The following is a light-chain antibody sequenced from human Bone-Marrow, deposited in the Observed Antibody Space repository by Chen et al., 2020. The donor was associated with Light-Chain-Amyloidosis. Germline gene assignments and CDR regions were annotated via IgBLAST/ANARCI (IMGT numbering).Light chain of an antibody. CDR2: EDD. CDR1: SASIATNY. CDR3: QSYQGSSQGV. J-gene: IGLJ3*02. Sequence: NFMLTQPHSLPESPGKPLITSCTPSSASIATNYVQWYQQRPGSSPTTVIYEDDQRPSGVPDRFSGSIDRSSNSASLTISGLKTEDEADYYCQSYQGSSQGVFGGGTKLTVL. V-gene: IGLV6-57*01.